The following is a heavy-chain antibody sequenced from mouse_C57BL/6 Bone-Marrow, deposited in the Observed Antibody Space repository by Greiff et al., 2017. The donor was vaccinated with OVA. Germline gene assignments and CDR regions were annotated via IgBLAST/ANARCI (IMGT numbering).Heavy chain of an antibody. CDR1: GFNIKDDY. CDR2: IDPENGDT. V-gene: IGHV14-4*01. D-gene: IGHD1-1*01. J-gene: IGHJ3*01. CDR3: ATAVGGFAY. Sequence: VQLQQSGAELVRPGASVKLSCTASGFNIKDDYMHWVKQRPEQGLEWIGWIDPENGDTEYASKFQGKATITADTSSNTAYLQLSSLASEDTAVYCCATAVGGFAYWGQGTLVTVSA.